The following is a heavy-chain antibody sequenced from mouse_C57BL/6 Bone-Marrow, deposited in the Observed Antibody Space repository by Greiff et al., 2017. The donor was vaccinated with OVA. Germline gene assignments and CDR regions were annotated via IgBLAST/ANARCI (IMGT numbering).Heavy chain of an antibody. D-gene: IGHD1-1*01. CDR3: ARNYGTFYALDY. V-gene: IGHV1-20*01. CDR2: INPYNGDT. Sequence: VQLQQSGPELVKPGDSVKISCKASGYSFTGYFMNWVMQSHGKSLEWIGRINPYNGDTFYNQKFKGKATLTVDKSSSTAYMELRSLTSEDSAVYYCARNYGTFYALDYWGQGTSVTVSS. J-gene: IGHJ4*01. CDR1: GYSFTGYF.